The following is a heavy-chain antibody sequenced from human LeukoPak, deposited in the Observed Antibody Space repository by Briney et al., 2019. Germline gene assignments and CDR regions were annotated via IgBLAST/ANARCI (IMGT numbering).Heavy chain of an antibody. D-gene: IGHD6-6*01. CDR1: GFIFSSYG. CDR3: ARDRGIWQLASPGWFDP. V-gene: IGHV3-30*02. J-gene: IGHJ5*02. CDR2: IRYDGSHK. Sequence: GGSLRLSCAASGFIFSSYGMHWVRQAPGKGLEWVAFIRYDGSHKFHADSVKDRFTISRDNSKNTLFLQMNSLRPEDTAVYYCARDRGIWQLASPGWFDPWGQGTLVTVSS.